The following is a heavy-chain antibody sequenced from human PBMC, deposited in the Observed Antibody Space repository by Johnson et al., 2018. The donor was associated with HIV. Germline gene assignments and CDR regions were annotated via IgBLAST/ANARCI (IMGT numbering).Heavy chain of an antibody. CDR3: AKDRALAAAGWPSDAFDI. CDR1: GFTFSSYA. Sequence: QVQLVESGGGVVQPGRSLRLSCAASGFTFSSYAMHWVRQAPGKGLEWVTFIRYDGSNKYFAEFVKGRFTISRDNSKNSLYLQMNSLRAEDTALYYCAKDRALAAAGWPSDAFDIWGQGTMVTVSS. J-gene: IGHJ3*02. D-gene: IGHD6-13*01. CDR2: IRYDGSNK. V-gene: IGHV3-30*02.